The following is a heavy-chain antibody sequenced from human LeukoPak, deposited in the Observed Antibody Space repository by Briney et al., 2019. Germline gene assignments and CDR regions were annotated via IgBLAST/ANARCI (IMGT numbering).Heavy chain of an antibody. CDR2: ISTSGST. Sequence: SETLPLTCTVSGGSISSYYWSWIRQPAGKGLEWIGRISTSGSTNYSPSLKSRVTMSVDTSKNQFSLKLSSVTDADTAVYYCARDFYDSSGHYHFDYWGQGTLVTVSS. CDR1: GGSISSYY. CDR3: ARDFYDSSGHYHFDY. V-gene: IGHV4-4*07. D-gene: IGHD3-22*01. J-gene: IGHJ4*02.